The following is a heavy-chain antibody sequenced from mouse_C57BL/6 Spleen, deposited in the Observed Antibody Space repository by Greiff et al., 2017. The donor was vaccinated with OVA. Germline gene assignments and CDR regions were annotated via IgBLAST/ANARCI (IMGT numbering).Heavy chain of an antibody. CDR1: GYSITSGYY. CDR2: ISYDGSN. D-gene: IGHD2-3*01. V-gene: IGHV3-6*01. J-gene: IGHJ1*03. CDR3: ASPDGYWYFDV. Sequence: EVQLQESGPGLVKPSQSLSLTCSVTGYSITSGYYWNWIRQFPGNKLEWMGYISYDGSNNYNPSLKNRISITRDTSKNQFFLKLNSVTTEDTATYYCASPDGYWYFDVWGTGTTVTVSS.